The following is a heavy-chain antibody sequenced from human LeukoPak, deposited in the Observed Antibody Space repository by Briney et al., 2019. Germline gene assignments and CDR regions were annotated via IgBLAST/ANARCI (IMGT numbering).Heavy chain of an antibody. CDR2: INPSGGST. CDR3: ARGRGSGWYRSSSYYFDC. CDR1: GYTFTSYY. V-gene: IGHV1-46*01. J-gene: IGHJ4*02. Sequence: ASVKVSCKASGYTFTSYYMHWVRQAPGQGLEWMGIINPSGGSTSYAQKFQGRVTMTRDTSTSTVYMELSSLRSEDTAVYYCARGRGSGWYRSSSYYFDCWGQGTLVTVSS. D-gene: IGHD6-19*01.